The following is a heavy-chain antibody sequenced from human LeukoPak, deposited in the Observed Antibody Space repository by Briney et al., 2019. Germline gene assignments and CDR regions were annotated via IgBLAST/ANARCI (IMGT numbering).Heavy chain of an antibody. CDR3: ARSPSGRYNWFDP. CDR1: GGSINSSDW. J-gene: IGHJ5*02. Sequence: SGTLSLTCAVSGGSINSSDWWTWVRQSPGKGLEWIGEIHHSGSTNYNPSLKSRVTISVDTSKNQFSLKLSSVTAADTAVYYCARSPSGRYNWFDPWGQGTLVTVSS. V-gene: IGHV4-4*02. CDR2: IHHSGST. D-gene: IGHD1-26*01.